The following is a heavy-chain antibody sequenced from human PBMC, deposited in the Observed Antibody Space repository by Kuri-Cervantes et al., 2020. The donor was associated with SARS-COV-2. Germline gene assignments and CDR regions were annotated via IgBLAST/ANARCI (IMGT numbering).Heavy chain of an antibody. CDR3: TRDDFWSGYYKT. D-gene: IGHD3-3*01. Sequence: GESLKISCAASTFTFSSCTMNYVRQAPGKGLEWVGFIRSKAYGGTTEYAASVKGRFTISRDDSKSIAYLQMNSLKTEDTAVYYCTRDDFWSGYYKTWGQGTLVTVSS. CDR2: IRSKAYGGTT. V-gene: IGHV3-49*04. J-gene: IGHJ5*02. CDR1: TFTFSSCT.